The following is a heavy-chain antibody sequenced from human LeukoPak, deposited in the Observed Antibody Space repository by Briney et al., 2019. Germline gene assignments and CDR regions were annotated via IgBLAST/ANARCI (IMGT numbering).Heavy chain of an antibody. V-gene: IGHV3-48*03. D-gene: IGHD6-19*01. CDR1: GFPFSIYD. Sequence: GGSLRLSCAVSGFPFSIYDMNWVRQAPGKGLEWVSNIGSSGTTIYYADSVKGRFSISRDNAKNSLYLQMNSLRVEDTAVYYCALLAVASDFDYWGQGALVTVSS. J-gene: IGHJ4*02. CDR3: ALLAVASDFDY. CDR2: IGSSGTTI.